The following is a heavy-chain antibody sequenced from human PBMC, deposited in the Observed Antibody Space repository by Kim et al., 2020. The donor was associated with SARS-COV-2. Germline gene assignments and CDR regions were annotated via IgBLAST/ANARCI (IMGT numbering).Heavy chain of an antibody. CDR3: ARLAGPTLHFAP. J-gene: IGHJ2*01. V-gene: IGHV5-10-1*01. CDR1: GYSFTNHW. CDR2: IDPSDSYT. D-gene: IGHD2-15*01. Sequence: GESLKISCQGSGYSFTNHWITWVRQLPGKGLEWMGRIDPSDSYTNYSPSFQGHVTISADKSISTAYLQWSSLKASDTALYYCARLAGPTLHFAPWGRGTL.